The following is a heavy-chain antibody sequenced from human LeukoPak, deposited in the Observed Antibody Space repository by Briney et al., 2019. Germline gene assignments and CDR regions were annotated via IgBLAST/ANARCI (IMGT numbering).Heavy chain of an antibody. J-gene: IGHJ4*02. CDR3: ARDLAYGDDGL. V-gene: IGHV3-21*01. Sequence: TGGSLRLSCAASGFTLSNYSMNCVRQAAGKGLEWVAFISSSSSYIFYADSLKGRFTISRDNAKNSLYLQMNSLRADDTAVYYCARDLAYGDDGLWGQGTLVTVSS. CDR1: GFTLSNYS. D-gene: IGHD4-17*01. CDR2: ISSSSSYI.